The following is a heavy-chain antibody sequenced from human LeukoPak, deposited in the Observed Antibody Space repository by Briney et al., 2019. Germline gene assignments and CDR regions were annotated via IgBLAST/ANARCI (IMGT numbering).Heavy chain of an antibody. CDR2: IYRSGNT. CDR3: ARAGYGDSDFDY. J-gene: IGHJ4*02. D-gene: IGHD4-17*01. Sequence: SETLSLTCTVSGGSISTSYYWGWIRQPPGKGLEWIGSIYRSGNTYYNPSLKSRVTISVDTSKNQFSLKLNSVTAADTAVYYCARAGYGDSDFDYCGQGTLVTVSS. V-gene: IGHV4-38-2*02. CDR1: GGSISTSYY.